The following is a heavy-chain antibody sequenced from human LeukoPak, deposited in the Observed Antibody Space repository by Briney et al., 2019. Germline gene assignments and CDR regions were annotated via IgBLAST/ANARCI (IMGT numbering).Heavy chain of an antibody. Sequence: SETLSLTCTVSRGSISSYYWGWIPQPPGQGLEWIGSNYHSGSTYDNPSLKSRVTMSVNTSKNQFSLTLSSLTATPTAAHYCAREQRWLQSLDYGGQGTLVT. D-gene: IGHD5-24*01. CDR3: AREQRWLQSLDY. J-gene: IGHJ4*02. V-gene: IGHV4-38-2*02. CDR2: NYHSGST. CDR1: RGSISSYY.